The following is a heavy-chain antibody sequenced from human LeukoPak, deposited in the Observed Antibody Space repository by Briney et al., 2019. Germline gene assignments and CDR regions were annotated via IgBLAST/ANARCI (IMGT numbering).Heavy chain of an antibody. CDR3: AARTAAGTRRYYYYYMDV. CDR2: INHSGST. J-gene: IGHJ6*03. V-gene: IGHV4-34*01. Sequence: PSETLSLTCAVYGGSFSGYYWSWIRQPPGKGLEWIGEINHSGSTNYNPSLKSRVTISVDTSKNQFSLKLSSVTAADTAVYYCAARTAAGTRRYYYYYMDVWGKGTTVTISS. D-gene: IGHD6-13*01. CDR1: GGSFSGYY.